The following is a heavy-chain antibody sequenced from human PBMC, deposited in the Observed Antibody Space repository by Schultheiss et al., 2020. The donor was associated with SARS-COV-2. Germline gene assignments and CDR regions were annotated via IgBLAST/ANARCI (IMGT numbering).Heavy chain of an antibody. J-gene: IGHJ6*02. D-gene: IGHD4-17*01. CDR2: IYYSGST. Sequence: SETLSLTCAVSGGSISSGGYSWSWIRQPPGKGLEWIGYIYYSGSTNYNPSLKSRVTISVDKSKNQFSLKLSSVTAADTAVYYCAREGGPTTVTTPYYGMDVWGQGTTVTVSS. CDR1: GGSISSGGYS. V-gene: IGHV4-61*08. CDR3: AREGGPTTVTTPYYGMDV.